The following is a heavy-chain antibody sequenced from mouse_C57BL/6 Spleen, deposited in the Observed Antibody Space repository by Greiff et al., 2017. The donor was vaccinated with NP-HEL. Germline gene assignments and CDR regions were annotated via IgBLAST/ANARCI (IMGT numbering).Heavy chain of an antibody. CDR2: IHPNSGGT. J-gene: IGHJ2*01. V-gene: IGHV1-64*01. CDR3: ASTWLRHGFAY. Sequence: QVQLQQPGAELVKPGASVKLSCKASGYTFTSYWMHWVKQRPGQGLEWIGMIHPNSGGTNYNEKFKSKATLTVDKPSSTAYMQLSILTSEYSVVYYCASTWLRHGFAYWGQGTTLTVSS. D-gene: IGHD2-2*01. CDR1: GYTFTSYW.